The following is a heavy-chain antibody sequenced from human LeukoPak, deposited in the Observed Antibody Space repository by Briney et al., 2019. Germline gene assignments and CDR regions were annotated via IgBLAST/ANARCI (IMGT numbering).Heavy chain of an antibody. CDR2: IYHSGST. CDR1: GYSISSGYY. Sequence: SETLSLTCTVSGYSISSGYYWGWIRQPPGKGLEWIGSIYHSGSTYYNPSLKSRVTISVDTSKNQFSLKLSSVTAADTAVYYCARSQLLFGSWGQGTLVTVSS. CDR3: ARSQLLFGS. D-gene: IGHD2-2*01. J-gene: IGHJ5*02. V-gene: IGHV4-38-2*02.